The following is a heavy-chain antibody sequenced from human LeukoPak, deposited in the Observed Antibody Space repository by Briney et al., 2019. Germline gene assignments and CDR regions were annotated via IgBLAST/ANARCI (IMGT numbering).Heavy chain of an antibody. V-gene: IGHV1-2*02. D-gene: IGHD6-19*01. J-gene: IGHJ4*02. CDR1: GYTFTGYY. CDR2: INPNSGGT. Sequence: ASLRGSCKASGYTFTGYYMHWVRQAPGHRLEWMGWINPNSGGTNYAQKFQGRVTMSRDTSISTAYMELSRLRSDDTGVYYCALISDGAVSDWGQGTLVTVSS. CDR3: ALISDGAVSD.